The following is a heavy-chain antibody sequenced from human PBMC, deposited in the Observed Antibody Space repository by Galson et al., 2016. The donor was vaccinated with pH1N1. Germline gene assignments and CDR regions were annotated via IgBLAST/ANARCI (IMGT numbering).Heavy chain of an antibody. CDR2: INWKSNNI. CDR1: GFRFDDYA. V-gene: IGHV3-9*01. CDR3: VKDFKGYFYYMDV. J-gene: IGHJ6*03. Sequence: SLRLSCAASGFRFDDYAMHWVRQAPGKGLERVSGINWKSNNIVYADSVKGRFSISRDNAKRSLFLEMNSLRVEDTALYYCVKDFKGYFYYMDVWGKGTTVTVSS.